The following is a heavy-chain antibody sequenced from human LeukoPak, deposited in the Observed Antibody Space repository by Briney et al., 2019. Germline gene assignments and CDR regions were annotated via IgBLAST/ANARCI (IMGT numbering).Heavy chain of an antibody. CDR3: ARQNIVVVVAATPGAFDI. CDR2: LYHSGSA. V-gene: IGHV4-38-2*01. J-gene: IGHJ3*02. CDR1: DYSIRSGYY. Sequence: SETLSLTCDVSDYSIRSGYYWGWIRQPPGKGLEWIGSLYHSGSAYYSPSLKSRVTISLDTSNNELSLSMSSVTAADTAIYYCARQNIVVVVAATPGAFDIWGQGTLVTVSS. D-gene: IGHD2-15*01.